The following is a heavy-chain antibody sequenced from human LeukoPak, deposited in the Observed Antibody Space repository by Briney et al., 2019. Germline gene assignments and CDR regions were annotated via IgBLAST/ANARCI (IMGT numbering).Heavy chain of an antibody. CDR2: ISGYNGNT. V-gene: IGHV1-18*01. CDR1: CYSLSSHG. Sequence: ASVKVSCKASCYSLSSHGISWVLQAPGQGLEWMGWISGYNGNTNYAQKFQGRVTMTTDTSTSTAYMELRSLRSDDTAIYYCARQVDTTMALPDYWGQGTLVTVSS. CDR3: ARQVDTTMALPDY. J-gene: IGHJ4*02. D-gene: IGHD5-18*01.